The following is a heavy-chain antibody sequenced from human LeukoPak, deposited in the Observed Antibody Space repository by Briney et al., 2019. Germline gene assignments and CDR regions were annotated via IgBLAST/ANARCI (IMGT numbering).Heavy chain of an antibody. CDR2: FYYSGST. Sequence: SETLSLTCTVSGGSISSYYWSWIRQPPGKGLEWIGYFYYSGSTNYNPSLKSRVTISVDTSKNQFSLKLSSVTAADTAVYYCARGRGARSYTFDYWGQGTLVTVSS. D-gene: IGHD1-26*01. CDR1: GGSISSYY. CDR3: ARGRGARSYTFDY. J-gene: IGHJ4*02. V-gene: IGHV4-59*01.